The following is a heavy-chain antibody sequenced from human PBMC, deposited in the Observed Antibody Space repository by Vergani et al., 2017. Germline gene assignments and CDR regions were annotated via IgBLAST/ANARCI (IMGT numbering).Heavy chain of an antibody. Sequence: QVQLVESGGGVVQPGRSLRLSCAASGFTFSSYGMHWVRQAPGKGLKWVAVISYDGSNKYYADSVKGRFTISRDNSKNTLYLQMNSLRAEDTAVYYCAKGGYYDILTGHFDYWGQGTLVTVSS. CDR1: GFTFSSYG. V-gene: IGHV3-30*18. CDR3: AKGGYYDILTGHFDY. J-gene: IGHJ4*02. D-gene: IGHD3-9*01. CDR2: ISYDGSNK.